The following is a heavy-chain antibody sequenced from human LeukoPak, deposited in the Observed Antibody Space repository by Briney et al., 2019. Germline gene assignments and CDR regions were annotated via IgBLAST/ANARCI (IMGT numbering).Heavy chain of an antibody. J-gene: IGHJ4*02. CDR1: GGTFSSYA. CDR2: INPSGGST. CDR3: ARDHSSSSDPFDY. D-gene: IGHD6-6*01. Sequence: ASVKVSCKASGGTFSSYAISWVRQAPGQGLEWMGIINPSGGSTSYAQKFQGRVTMTRDTSTSTVYMELSSLRSEDTAVYYCARDHSSSSDPFDYWGQGTLVTVSS. V-gene: IGHV1-46*01.